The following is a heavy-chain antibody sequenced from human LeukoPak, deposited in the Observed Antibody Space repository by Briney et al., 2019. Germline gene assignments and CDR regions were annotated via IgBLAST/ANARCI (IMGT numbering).Heavy chain of an antibody. Sequence: SETLSLTCTVSGGSISSGDYYWSWIRQPPGKGLEWIGYIHHSGSTYYYNPSLKSRVTMSVDTSRNQFSLKLSSVSAADTAVYYCVRDRSRPNPFFDWWGQGTLVTVSS. CDR3: VRDRSRPNPFFDW. D-gene: IGHD6-13*01. CDR1: GGSISSGDYY. J-gene: IGHJ4*02. CDR2: IHHSGSTY. V-gene: IGHV4-30-4*01.